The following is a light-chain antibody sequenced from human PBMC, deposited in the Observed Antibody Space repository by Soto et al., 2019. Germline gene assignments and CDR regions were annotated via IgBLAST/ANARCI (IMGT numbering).Light chain of an antibody. CDR1: QGISSY. J-gene: IGKJ2*01. Sequence: AIRMTQSPSSFSASTGDRVTITCRASQGISSYLAWYQQKPGKAPKLLIYAASTLQSGVPSRFSGSGSGTDFTLTLSGLKSEDVATYYCHQYYSYPPAFGQGTKLEIK. CDR3: HQYYSYPPA. CDR2: AAS. V-gene: IGKV1-8*01.